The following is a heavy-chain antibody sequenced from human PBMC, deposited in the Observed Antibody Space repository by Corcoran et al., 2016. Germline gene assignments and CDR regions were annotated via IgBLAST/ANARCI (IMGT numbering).Heavy chain of an antibody. J-gene: IGHJ3*02. CDR3: ARRGARGRAFDI. CDR1: GFTFSDHY. CDR2: ISSSGGTI. V-gene: IGHV3-11*01. Sequence: QVQLVESGGGLVKPGGSLRLSCSASGFTFSDHYMSWIRQAPGKGLEWVSHISSSGGTIYQVDSVKGRFIISRDNAKNSLYLQMNSLRAEDTAVDYCARRGARGRAFDIWGQGTMVTVSS.